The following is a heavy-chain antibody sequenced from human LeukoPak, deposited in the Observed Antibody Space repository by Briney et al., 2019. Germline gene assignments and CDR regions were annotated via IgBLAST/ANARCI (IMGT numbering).Heavy chain of an antibody. Sequence: SETLSLTCAVSGGSISSGGYSWSWIRQPPGKGLEWIGYIDHTGSTNYNPSLNSRVTISRDTSKNHFSLELSSVTAADTAVYYCAFSSRGKLGPDSSGWYEWMGAYYYYYMDVWGKGTTVTVSS. CDR2: IDHTGST. D-gene: IGHD6-19*01. J-gene: IGHJ6*03. V-gene: IGHV4-61*03. CDR1: GGSISSGGYS. CDR3: AFSSRGKLGPDSSGWYEWMGAYYYYYMDV.